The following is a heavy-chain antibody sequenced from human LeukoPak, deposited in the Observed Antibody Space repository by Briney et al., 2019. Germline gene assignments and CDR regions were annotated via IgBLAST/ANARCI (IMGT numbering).Heavy chain of an antibody. Sequence: SVKVSCKASGGTFSSYAISWVRQAPGQGLEWMGGIIPIFGTANYAQKFQGRVTITTDESTSTAYMELSSLRSEDTAVYYCARSYSSGWGDYYYYYMDVWGKGTTVTVSS. CDR1: GGTFSSYA. J-gene: IGHJ6*03. V-gene: IGHV1-69*05. CDR2: IIPIFGTA. D-gene: IGHD6-19*01. CDR3: ARSYSSGWGDYYYYYMDV.